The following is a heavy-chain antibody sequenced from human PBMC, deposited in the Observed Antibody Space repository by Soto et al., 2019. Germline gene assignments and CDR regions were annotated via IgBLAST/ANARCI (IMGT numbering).Heavy chain of an antibody. V-gene: IGHV4-34*01. J-gene: IGHJ6*02. CDR1: GTSISGYY. CDR2: INHSGST. D-gene: IGHD2-2*01. Sequence: PSETLSLTCTVSGTSISGYYWSWIRQPPGKGLEWIGEINHSGSTNYNPSLKSRVTISVDTSKNQFSLKLSSVTAADTAVYYCARGIVVVPAAMFYYYYYGMDVWGQGTTVTVSS. CDR3: ARGIVVVPAAMFYYYYYGMDV.